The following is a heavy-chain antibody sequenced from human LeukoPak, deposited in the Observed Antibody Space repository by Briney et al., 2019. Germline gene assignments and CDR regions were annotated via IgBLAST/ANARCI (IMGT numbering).Heavy chain of an antibody. CDR2: INPNSGAT. D-gene: IGHD2-2*01. J-gene: IGHJ4*02. V-gene: IGHV1-2*02. Sequence: ASVKVSRKASGYTFTGYYMSWVRQAPGQGFEWMGWINPNSGATNYAQKFQGRVTMTRDTSITTAYMEVSGLTFDDTAVYYCARSDEYASEYYLDYWGQGTLVTVSS. CDR3: ARSDEYASEYYLDY. CDR1: GYTFTGYY.